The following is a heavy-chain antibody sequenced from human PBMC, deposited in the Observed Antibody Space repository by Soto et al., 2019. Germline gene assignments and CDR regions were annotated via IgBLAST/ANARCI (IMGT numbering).Heavy chain of an antibody. D-gene: IGHD2-2*01. V-gene: IGHV4-34*01. CDR1: GGSFSGYY. CDR3: ARGLLIVVVPAAMRMGLFDP. CDR2: INHSGST. Sequence: SETLSLTCAVYGGSFSGYYWSWIRQPPGKGLEWIGEINHSGSTNYNPSLKSRVTISVDTSKNQFSLKLSSVTAADTAVYYCARGLLIVVVPAAMRMGLFDPWGQGTLVTVSS. J-gene: IGHJ5*02.